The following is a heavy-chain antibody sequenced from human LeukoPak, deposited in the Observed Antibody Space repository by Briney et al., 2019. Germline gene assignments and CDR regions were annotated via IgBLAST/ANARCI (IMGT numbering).Heavy chain of an antibody. CDR3: ARAGEGYYYGSGSSLANNWFDP. CDR2: INPNSGGT. J-gene: IGHJ5*02. D-gene: IGHD3-10*01. Sequence: GASVKVSCKASGYTFTGHYIHWVRQAPGQGLEWMGWINPNSGGTNYAQKFQGRVTMTRDTSISTAYMELSRLRSDDTAVYYCARAGEGYYYGSGSSLANNWFDPWGQGTLVTVSS. CDR1: GYTFTGHY. V-gene: IGHV1-2*02.